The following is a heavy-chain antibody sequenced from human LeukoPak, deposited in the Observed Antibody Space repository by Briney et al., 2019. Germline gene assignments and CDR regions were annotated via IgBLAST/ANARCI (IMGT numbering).Heavy chain of an antibody. CDR1: GFTVRSDD. Sequence: PGGSLRLSCAAFGFTVRSDDMNWVRQAPGKGLEWVSILDSDGSPSYADSVKGRFTISRDNFKNTLDLQMNSLRAEDTAVYYCARAAAGRAYYHYGMDVWGQGTTVTVSS. CDR2: LDSDGSP. CDR3: ARAAAGRAYYHYGMDV. V-gene: IGHV3-53*01. J-gene: IGHJ6*02. D-gene: IGHD6-13*01.